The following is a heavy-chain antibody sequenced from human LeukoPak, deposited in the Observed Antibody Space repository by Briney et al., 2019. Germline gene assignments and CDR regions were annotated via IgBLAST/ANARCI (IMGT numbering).Heavy chain of an antibody. CDR3: ARHGIAAAGRHWYFDL. V-gene: IGHV4-59*08. CDR1: GGSISSYY. J-gene: IGHJ2*01. Sequence: SETLSLTCTVSGGSISSYYWSWIRQPPGKGLEWIGYIYYSGSTNYNPSLKSRVAISVDTSKNQFSLKLSSVTAADTAVYYCARHGIAAAGRHWYFDLWGRGTLVTVSS. CDR2: IYYSGST. D-gene: IGHD6-13*01.